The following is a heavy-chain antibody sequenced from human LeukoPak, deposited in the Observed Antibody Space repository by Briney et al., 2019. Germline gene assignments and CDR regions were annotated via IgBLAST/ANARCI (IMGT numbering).Heavy chain of an antibody. CDR3: AREGTGSYRFAFDI. CDR2: IGTAGDT. D-gene: IGHD3-16*02. Sequence: GGSLRLSCAASGFTFSSYDMHWVRQATGKGLEWVSAIGTAGDTYYPGSVKGRFTISRESAKNSLYLQMNSLRAGDTAVYYCAREGTGSYRFAFDIWGQGTMVTVSS. CDR1: GFTFSSYD. V-gene: IGHV3-13*01. J-gene: IGHJ3*02.